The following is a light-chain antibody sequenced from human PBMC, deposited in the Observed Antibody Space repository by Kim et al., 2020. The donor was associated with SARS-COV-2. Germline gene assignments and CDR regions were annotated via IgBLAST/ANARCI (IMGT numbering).Light chain of an antibody. J-gene: IGKJ1*01. V-gene: IGKV1-5*03. CDR2: QAS. CDR1: QSIDSW. CDR3: QQYTTYAWT. Sequence: ASVGDRVTITCRASQSIDSWLAWHQQKPGKTPKLLIYQASILESGVPSRFSGSGSGTEFTLTIGSLQPDDFATYFCQQYTTYAWTFGQGTKVDIK.